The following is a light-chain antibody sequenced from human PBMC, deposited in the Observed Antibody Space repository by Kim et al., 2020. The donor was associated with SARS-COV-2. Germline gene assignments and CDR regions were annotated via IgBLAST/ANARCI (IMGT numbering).Light chain of an antibody. J-gene: IGKJ1*01. CDR3: QQYNSAWT. CDR2: KAS. V-gene: IGKV1-5*03. CDR1: QSISSW. Sequence: SSSVGDRVTITCRASQSISSWLAWYQQKPGKAPKLLIYKASSLESGVPSRFSGSGSVTEFTLTISSLQPDDFATYYCQQYNSAWTFGQGTKVDIK.